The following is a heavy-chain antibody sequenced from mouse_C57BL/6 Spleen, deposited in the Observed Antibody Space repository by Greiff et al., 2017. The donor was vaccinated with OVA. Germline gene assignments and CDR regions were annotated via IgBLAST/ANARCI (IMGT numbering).Heavy chain of an antibody. Sequence: VQLQQSGPELVKPGASVKISCKASGYTFTDYYMNWVKQSHGKSLEWIGDINPNNGGTSYNQKFKGKATLTVDKSSSTAYMELRSLTSEDSAVYYCAIPGTPFDYWGQGTTLTVSS. D-gene: IGHD4-1*01. CDR1: GYTFTDYY. CDR2: INPNNGGT. CDR3: AIPGTPFDY. V-gene: IGHV1-26*01. J-gene: IGHJ2*01.